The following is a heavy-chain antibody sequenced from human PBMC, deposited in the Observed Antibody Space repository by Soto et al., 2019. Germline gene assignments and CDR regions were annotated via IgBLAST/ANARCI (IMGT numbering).Heavy chain of an antibody. CDR2: IYYSGST. CDR1: GGSVNSGGYH. CDR3: ARAPIPNWNYYGMDV. Sequence: SETLSLTCTVSGGSVNSGGYHWSWIRQHPGKGLEWIGDIYYSGSTYYNPSLKSRVTISIDSSTNHFSLHLSALTAADTAVYYCARAPIPNWNYYGMDVLGQATTVTVYS. J-gene: IGHJ6*02. V-gene: IGHV4-31*03. D-gene: IGHD1-1*01.